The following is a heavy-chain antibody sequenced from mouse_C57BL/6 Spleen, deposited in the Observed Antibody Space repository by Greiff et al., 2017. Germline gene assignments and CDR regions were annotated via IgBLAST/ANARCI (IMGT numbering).Heavy chain of an antibody. CDR2: INYDGSST. V-gene: IGHV5-16*01. CDR3: ARGDWDGYYAMDY. CDR1: GFTFSDYY. D-gene: IGHD4-1*01. Sequence: EVMLVESEGGLVQPGSSMKLSCTASGFTFSDYYMAWVRQVPEKGLEWVANINYDGSSTYYLDSLKSRFIISRDNAKNILYLQMSSLKSEDTATYYCARGDWDGYYAMDYWGQGTSVTVSS. J-gene: IGHJ4*01.